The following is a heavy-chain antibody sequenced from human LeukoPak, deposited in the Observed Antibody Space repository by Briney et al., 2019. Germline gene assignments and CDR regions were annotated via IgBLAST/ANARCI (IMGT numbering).Heavy chain of an antibody. D-gene: IGHD3-3*01. CDR3: ARGPYDFWSGYSDS. Sequence: GASVKVSCKASGGTFSSYAISWVRQAPGQGLEWMGGIIPIFGTANYAQKFQGRVTITTDESTSTAYMELSSLRSEDTAVYYCARGPYDFWSGYSDSWGQGTLVTVSS. J-gene: IGHJ5*02. V-gene: IGHV1-69*05. CDR2: IIPIFGTA. CDR1: GGTFSSYA.